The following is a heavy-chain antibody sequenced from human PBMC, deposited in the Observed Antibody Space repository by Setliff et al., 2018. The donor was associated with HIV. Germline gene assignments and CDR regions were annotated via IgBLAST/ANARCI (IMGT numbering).Heavy chain of an antibody. CDR1: GFTFSSYT. Sequence: GGSLRLSCAASGFTFSSYTINWVRQAPGKGLEWVSGCSGDSTYYADSVKGRFIISRDDSESTLFLQMNSLRVDDTAVYYCARVRYCGSPSCRKEFDFWGQGTLVTVSS. CDR3: ARVRYCGSPSCRKEFDF. J-gene: IGHJ4*02. V-gene: IGHV3-66*02. CDR2: CSGDST. D-gene: IGHD2-21*01.